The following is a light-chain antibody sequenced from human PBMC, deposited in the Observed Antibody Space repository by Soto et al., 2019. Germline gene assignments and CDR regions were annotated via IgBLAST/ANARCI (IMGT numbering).Light chain of an antibody. CDR1: SSDIGGNDY. Sequence: QSALTQPASVSGSPGQSITISCTGSSSDIGGNDYVSWYQQHPDKAPKLVIYDVTRRPSGISNRLSGSKSGNTASLTISGLKAEDEADYYCSSYTSTTFYVFGTGTKLTVL. CDR2: DVT. CDR3: SSYTSTTFYV. V-gene: IGLV2-14*03. J-gene: IGLJ1*01.